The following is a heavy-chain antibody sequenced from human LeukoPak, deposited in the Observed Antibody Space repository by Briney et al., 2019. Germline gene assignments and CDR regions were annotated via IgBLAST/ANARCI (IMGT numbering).Heavy chain of an antibody. CDR3: ARVGYYGSGSYYNDYGMDV. D-gene: IGHD3-10*01. CDR1: GYTFTSYA. J-gene: IGHJ6*02. Sequence: ASVKGSCKASGYTFTSYAMHWVRQAPGQRLEWMGWINAGNGNTKYSQKFQGRVTIARDTSASTAYMELSRLRSEDTAVYYCARVGYYGSGSYYNDYGMDVWGQGTTVTVSS. V-gene: IGHV1-3*01. CDR2: INAGNGNT.